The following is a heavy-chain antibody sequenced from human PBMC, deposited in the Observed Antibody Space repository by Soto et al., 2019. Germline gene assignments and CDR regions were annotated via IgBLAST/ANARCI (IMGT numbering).Heavy chain of an antibody. CDR1: GFTFSSFG. D-gene: IGHD1-26*01. Sequence: GGSLRLSCVASGFTFSSFGMHWVRQAPGKGLEWVSVIWYDASNKYYADSVKGRFTISRDNTKNTMYLQMNSLRAEDTAVYYCARDPIGPGIFDYGGQGTLVPVSS. V-gene: IGHV3-33*01. J-gene: IGHJ4*02. CDR2: IWYDASNK. CDR3: ARDPIGPGIFDY.